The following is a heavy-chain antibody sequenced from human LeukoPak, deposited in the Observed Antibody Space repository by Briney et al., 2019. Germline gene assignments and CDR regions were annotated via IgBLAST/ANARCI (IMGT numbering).Heavy chain of an antibody. J-gene: IGHJ4*02. V-gene: IGHV3-30-3*01. Sequence: PGGSLRLSCAGSGFTFANTWMSWVRQGPGKGLEWVAVISYGGSNKYYAGSVKGRFTISRDNAKNSLYLQMNSLRAEDTAVYYCARVSNRPHIVVVPTHFDYWGQGTLVTVSS. D-gene: IGHD2-2*01. CDR3: ARVSNRPHIVVVPTHFDY. CDR2: ISYGGSNK. CDR1: GFTFANTW.